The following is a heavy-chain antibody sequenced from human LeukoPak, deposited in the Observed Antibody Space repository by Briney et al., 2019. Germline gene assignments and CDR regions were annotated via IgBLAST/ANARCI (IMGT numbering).Heavy chain of an antibody. D-gene: IGHD3-10*01. CDR2: IYHSGST. Sequence: SETLSLTCAVSGGSISSSNWWSWVRQPPGKGLEWIGYIYHSGSTYYNPSLKSRVTISVDRSKNQFSLKLSSVTAADTAVYYCARGRFGENIDYWGQGTLVTVSS. V-gene: IGHV4-4*02. J-gene: IGHJ4*02. CDR1: GGSISSSNW. CDR3: ARGRFGENIDY.